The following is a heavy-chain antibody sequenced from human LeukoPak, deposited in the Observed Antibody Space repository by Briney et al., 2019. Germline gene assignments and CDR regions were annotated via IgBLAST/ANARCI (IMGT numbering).Heavy chain of an antibody. Sequence: GGSLRLSCAASGFTVSSNYMSWVRQAPGKGLEWVSVIYSGGSTNYADSVKGRFTISRDNSKNTLYLQMNSLRAEDTAVYYCARHYYDSSGWAGYIDYWGQGTLVTVSS. V-gene: IGHV3-53*01. CDR1: GFTVSSNY. J-gene: IGHJ4*02. CDR2: IYSGGST. D-gene: IGHD3-22*01. CDR3: ARHYYDSSGWAGYIDY.